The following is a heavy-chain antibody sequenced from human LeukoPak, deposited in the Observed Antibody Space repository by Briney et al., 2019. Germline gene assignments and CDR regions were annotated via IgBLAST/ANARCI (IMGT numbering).Heavy chain of an antibody. V-gene: IGHV2-5*02. CDR2: IYWDDDK. J-gene: IGHJ3*02. D-gene: IGHD1-1*01. Sequence: GSGPTLVKPTQTLTLICTFSGFSLSTSGVGVGWIRQPPGKALEWLALIYWDDDKRYSPSLKSMYTITKEASKNQVVLTMTNMDPVDTATYYCAHKNDRGGGFDIWGQGTMVTVSS. CDR1: GFSLSTSGVG. CDR3: AHKNDRGGGFDI.